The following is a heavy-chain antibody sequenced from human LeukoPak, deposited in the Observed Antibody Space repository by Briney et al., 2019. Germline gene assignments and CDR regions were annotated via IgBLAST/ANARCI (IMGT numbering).Heavy chain of an antibody. CDR2: INHSGST. D-gene: IGHD3-9*01. V-gene: IGHV4-34*01. CDR3: ARGVLRYFDWLLLPDYFDY. Sequence: TSETLSLTCAVYGGSFSGYYWSWIRQPPGKGLEWIGEINHSGSTNYNPSLKSRVTISVDTSKNQFSLKLSSVTAADTAVYYCARGVLRYFDWLLLPDYFDYWGQGTLVTVSS. J-gene: IGHJ4*02. CDR1: GGSFSGYY.